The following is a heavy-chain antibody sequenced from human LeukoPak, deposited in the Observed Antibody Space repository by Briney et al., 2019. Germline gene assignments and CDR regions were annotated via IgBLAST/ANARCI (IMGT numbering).Heavy chain of an antibody. CDR2: INPNSGGT. Sequence: ASVKVSCKASGFTFTGYYIHWVRQAPGQGLEWMGWINPNSGGTNYAQKFQGRVTMTRDTSISTAYMELSRLRSDDTAVYYCRVMVAATPHYFDYWGQGTLVTVSS. CDR3: RVMVAATPHYFDY. V-gene: IGHV1-2*02. J-gene: IGHJ4*02. D-gene: IGHD2-15*01. CDR1: GFTFTGYY.